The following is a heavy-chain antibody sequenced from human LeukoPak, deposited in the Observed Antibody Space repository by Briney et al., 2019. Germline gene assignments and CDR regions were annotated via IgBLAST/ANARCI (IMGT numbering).Heavy chain of an antibody. D-gene: IGHD3-22*01. CDR2: IYTSGST. J-gene: IGHJ4*02. Sequence: SETLSLTCAVSGGSISSYYWSWIRQPAGKGLEWIGRIYTSGSTNYNPSLKSRVTMSVDTSKNQFSLKLSSVTAADTAVYYCAREHAYYYDSSGLYYFDYWGQGTLVTVSS. V-gene: IGHV4-4*07. CDR3: AREHAYYYDSSGLYYFDY. CDR1: GGSISSYY.